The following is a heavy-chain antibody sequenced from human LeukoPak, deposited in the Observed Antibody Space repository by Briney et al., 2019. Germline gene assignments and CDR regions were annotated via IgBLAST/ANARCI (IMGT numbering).Heavy chain of an antibody. Sequence: GGSLRLSCAASGFTFSSYAMHWVRQAPGKGLEWVAVISYDGSNKYYADSVKGRFTISRDNSKNTLYLQMNSLRAEGTAVYYCARGIVVVPAAIGAPYYFDYWGQGTLVTVSS. CDR3: ARGIVVVPAAIGAPYYFDY. CDR2: ISYDGSNK. D-gene: IGHD2-2*02. CDR1: GFTFSSYA. J-gene: IGHJ4*02. V-gene: IGHV3-30-3*01.